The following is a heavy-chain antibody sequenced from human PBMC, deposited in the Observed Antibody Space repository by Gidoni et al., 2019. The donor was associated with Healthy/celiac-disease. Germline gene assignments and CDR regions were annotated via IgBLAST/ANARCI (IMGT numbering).Heavy chain of an antibody. CDR3: ARDRAFGKRSTSFTIESGGMDV. Sequence: EVQLVETGGGLIQPGGSLRLSCAASGFTVSSNSMSWVRQAPGKGREWVSVIYSGGSTYYADSVKGRFTISRDNSKNTLYLQMNSLRAEDTAVYYCARDRAFGKRSTSFTIESGGMDVWGQGTTVTVSS. V-gene: IGHV3-53*02. D-gene: IGHD2-2*01. J-gene: IGHJ6*02. CDR1: GFTVSSNS. CDR2: IYSGGST.